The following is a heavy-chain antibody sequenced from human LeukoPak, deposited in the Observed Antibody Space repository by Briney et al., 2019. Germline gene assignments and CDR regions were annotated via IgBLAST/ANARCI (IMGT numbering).Heavy chain of an antibody. V-gene: IGHV1-8*02. D-gene: IGHD6-19*01. Sequence: ASVKVSCKASGYTFTGYYMHWVRQAPGQGLEWMGWINPNSGNTGYAQKFQGRVTMTRNTSISTAYMELSSLRSEDTAVYYCARVWGSGWSDYWGQGTLVTVSS. CDR2: INPNSGNT. J-gene: IGHJ4*02. CDR3: ARVWGSGWSDY. CDR1: GYTFTGYY.